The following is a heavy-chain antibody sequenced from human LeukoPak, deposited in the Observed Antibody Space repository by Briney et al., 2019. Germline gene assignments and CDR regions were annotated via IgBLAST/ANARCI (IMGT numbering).Heavy chain of an antibody. D-gene: IGHD3-3*01. CDR1: GLTAIAQY. V-gene: IGHV3-53*01. CDR2: LYSGDKT. J-gene: IGHJ4*02. Sequence: GGSLRLSCKVSGLTAIAQYMTWVRQAPGRGLESVALLYSGDKTYYPESVRDRFIISRDPSKNSVYLQMNNVRVEDTAVYYCARALASGYYSYFDDWGPGTLVTVSS. CDR3: ARALASGYYSYFDD.